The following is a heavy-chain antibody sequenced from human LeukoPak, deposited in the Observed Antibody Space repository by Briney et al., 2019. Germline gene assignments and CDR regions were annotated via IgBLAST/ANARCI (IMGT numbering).Heavy chain of an antibody. D-gene: IGHD3-3*01. Sequence: GASVKVSCKAPGYTFTGYYMHWVRQAPGQGLEWMGWINPNSGGTNYAQKFQGRVTMTRDTSISTAYMELSRLRSDDTAVYYCARWDRITIFGVVIEYDYWGQGTLVTVSS. CDR1: GYTFTGYY. J-gene: IGHJ4*02. CDR2: INPNSGGT. V-gene: IGHV1-2*02. CDR3: ARWDRITIFGVVIEYDY.